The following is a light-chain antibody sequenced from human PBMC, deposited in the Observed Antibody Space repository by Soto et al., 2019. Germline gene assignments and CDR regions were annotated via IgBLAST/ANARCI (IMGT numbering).Light chain of an antibody. V-gene: IGLV1-40*01. CDR1: SSNIGAGYD. J-gene: IGLJ1*01. CDR3: DSYTSSRAYV. Sequence: QSVLTQPPSVSGAPGQTITISCTGSSSNIGAGYDVHWYQQLPGRAPKLLIYGNNNRPSGVPDRFSGSKSGTSVSLAITGLRGEDEADYHCDSYTSSRAYVFGIGTKLTVL. CDR2: GNN.